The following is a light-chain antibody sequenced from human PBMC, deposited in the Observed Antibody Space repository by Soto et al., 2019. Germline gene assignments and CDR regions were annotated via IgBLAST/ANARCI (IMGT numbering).Light chain of an antibody. CDR3: SSYTSSTTLV. Sequence: QSALTQPASVSGSPGQSITISCTGTSSDVGGYNYVSWYQQHPGRAPKLMICDVSNRPSGVSNRFSGSKSGNTASLTISGLQAEYEADYYCSSYTSSTTLVFGGGTKLTVL. CDR1: SSDVGGYNY. V-gene: IGLV2-14*03. J-gene: IGLJ2*01. CDR2: DVS.